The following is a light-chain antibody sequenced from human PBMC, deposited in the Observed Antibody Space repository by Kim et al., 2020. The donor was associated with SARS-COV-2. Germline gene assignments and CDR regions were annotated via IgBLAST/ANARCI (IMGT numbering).Light chain of an antibody. J-gene: IGLJ3*02. CDR2: DVT. Sequence: QSALTQPASVSGSPGQTITISCTGTSSDVGGYNSVSCYQHHTGRVHPLMFYDVTKQPSGVSHLFSASKSGNTASLTISGLQAGDEAHYYCTSYTSRRAWVFGGGTQLTVL. V-gene: IGLV2-14*03. CDR1: SSDVGGYNS. CDR3: TSYTSRRAWV.